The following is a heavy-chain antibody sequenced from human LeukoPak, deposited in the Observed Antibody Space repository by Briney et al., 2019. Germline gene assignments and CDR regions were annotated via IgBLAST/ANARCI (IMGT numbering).Heavy chain of an antibody. J-gene: IGHJ6*03. D-gene: IGHD1-26*01. V-gene: IGHV4-59*01. CDR1: GGSISSYY. CDR2: IYYSGST. CDR3: ARDGGGSKWGYYYYYMDV. Sequence: SETLSLTCTVSGGSISSYYWSWIRQPPGKGLEWIGYIYYSGSTNYNPSLKSRVTISVDTSKNQFSLKLSSVTAADTAVYYCARDGGGSKWGYYYYYMDVWGKGTTVTISS.